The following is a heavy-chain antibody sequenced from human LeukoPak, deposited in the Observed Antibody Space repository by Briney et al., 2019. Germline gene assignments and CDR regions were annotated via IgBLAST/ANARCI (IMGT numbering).Heavy chain of an antibody. CDR1: GGSISSGSYY. CDR3: AREVGWNYLKGMDV. J-gene: IGHJ6*02. Sequence: SETLSLTCTVSGGSISSGSYYWSWIRQPAGKGLEWLGRISTSGSTNYNPSLKSRVTISIDTSKNQFSLKLSSVTAADTAVYYCAREVGWNYLKGMDVWGQGTTVTVSS. V-gene: IGHV4-61*02. CDR2: ISTSGST. D-gene: IGHD1-7*01.